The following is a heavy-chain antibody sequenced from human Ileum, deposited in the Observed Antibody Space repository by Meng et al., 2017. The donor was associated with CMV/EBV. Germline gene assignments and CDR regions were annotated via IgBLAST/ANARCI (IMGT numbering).Heavy chain of an antibody. D-gene: IGHD3-16*02. J-gene: IGHJ4*01. V-gene: IGHV3-15*01. CDR3: TTHIRDRYDSIWGSYRNLD. CDR1: GFTLSNAW. Sequence: GESLKISCTASGFTLSNAWMNWVGQTPGKGLEWVGRIKGKTDGGTVDHAAPVKGRFTISRDESKNTLYLQMNSLETGDTAVYYCTTHIRDRYDSIWGSYRNLDWGHGNLVTGAS. CDR2: IKGKTDGGTV.